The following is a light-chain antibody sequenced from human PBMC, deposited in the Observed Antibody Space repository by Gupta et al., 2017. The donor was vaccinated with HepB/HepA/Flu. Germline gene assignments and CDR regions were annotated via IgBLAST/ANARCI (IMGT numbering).Light chain of an antibody. CDR1: PDISNY. Sequence: DIQMTQPPSSLSASVRDRVTITSRASPDISNYLAWFQQKPGNAPKSLIYAASSLQSGVPSRFSGSGSGTDFTLTISRQQPEEFSTYYCQHNSNSPFTFGRGTKVEIK. CDR2: AAS. J-gene: IGKJ4*01. CDR3: QHNSNSPFT. V-gene: IGKV1-16*01.